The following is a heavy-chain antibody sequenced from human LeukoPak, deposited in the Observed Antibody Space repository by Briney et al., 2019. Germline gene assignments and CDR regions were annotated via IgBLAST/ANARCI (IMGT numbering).Heavy chain of an antibody. J-gene: IGHJ6*03. CDR2: IYYSGST. D-gene: IGHD2-15*01. V-gene: IGHV4-59*01. Sequence: SETLSLTCTVSGGSISSYYWGWIRQPPGKGLEWIGYIYYSGSTNYNPSLKSRVTISVDTSKNQFSLKLSSVTAADTAVYYCARGYCSGGSCYHYYYYMDVWGKGTTVTVSS. CDR1: GGSISSYY. CDR3: ARGYCSGGSCYHYYYYMDV.